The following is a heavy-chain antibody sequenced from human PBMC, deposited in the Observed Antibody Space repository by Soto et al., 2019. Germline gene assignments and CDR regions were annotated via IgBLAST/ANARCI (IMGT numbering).Heavy chain of an antibody. J-gene: IGHJ3*02. D-gene: IGHD1-26*01. V-gene: IGHV6-1*01. CDR2: TYYRSKWYN. CDR1: GDSVSSNSAA. Sequence: KQSQTLSLTCAISGDSVSSNSAAWNWIRQSPSRGLEWLGRTYYRSKWYNDYAVSVKSRITINPDTSKNQFSLQLNSVTPEDTAVYYCARGSGATESPAFDIWGQGTMVTVSS. CDR3: ARGSGATESPAFDI.